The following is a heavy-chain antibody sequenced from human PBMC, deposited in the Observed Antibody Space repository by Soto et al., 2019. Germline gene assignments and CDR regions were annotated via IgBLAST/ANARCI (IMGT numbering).Heavy chain of an antibody. J-gene: IGHJ6*02. CDR1: GFTFSSYG. D-gene: IGHD6-19*01. Sequence: QVQLVESGGGVVQPGRSLRLSCAASGFTFSSYGMHWVRQAPGKGLEWVAVISYDGSNKYYADSVKGRFTISRDNSKNTLYLQMNSLRPEDTAVYYCAKADSGWQQPDYYYYGMDVWGQGTTVTVSS. CDR3: AKADSGWQQPDYYYYGMDV. V-gene: IGHV3-30*18. CDR2: ISYDGSNK.